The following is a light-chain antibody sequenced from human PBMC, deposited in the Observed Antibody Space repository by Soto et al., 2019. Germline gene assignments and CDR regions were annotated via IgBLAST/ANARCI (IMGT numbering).Light chain of an antibody. V-gene: IGKV3-15*01. CDR3: QHYNNRPLT. CDR1: QSVSSD. CDR2: GAS. Sequence: EIVMTQSPATLSGSRGERAALSSRASQSVSSDLAWYQHKPGQAPRLLIYGASTRATGIPVRFSGSGSGTEFTLTISSLQSEDFAVYYCQHYNNRPLTFGGGTKVDIK. J-gene: IGKJ4*01.